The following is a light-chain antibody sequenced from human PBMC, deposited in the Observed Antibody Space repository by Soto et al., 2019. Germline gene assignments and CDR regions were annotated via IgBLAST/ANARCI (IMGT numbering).Light chain of an antibody. Sequence: EILLTQSPGTLSLSPGERATLSCRASQSVRNSYLAWYQQKPGQAPRLLIYGASGRATGIPDRFSGSGSGTDFTLTISRLEPEDFAVYXCQQYGSSPYTFGQGTKLEI. J-gene: IGKJ2*01. CDR1: QSVRNSY. V-gene: IGKV3-20*01. CDR3: QQYGSSPYT. CDR2: GAS.